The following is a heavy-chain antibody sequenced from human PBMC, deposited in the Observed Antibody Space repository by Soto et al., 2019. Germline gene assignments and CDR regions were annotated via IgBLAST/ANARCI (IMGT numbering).Heavy chain of an antibody. V-gene: IGHV4-34*01. J-gene: IGHJ6*02. CDR1: GGSFSGYY. CDR2: INHSGST. D-gene: IGHD3-10*01. Sequence: QVQLQQWGAGLLKPSETLSLTCAVYGGSFSGYYWSWIRQPPGKGLEWIGEINHSGSTNYNPSLKSRVTISVDTSKNQFSLKLSSVTAAETAVYYCARGGTQYYYYGMDVWGQGTTVTVSS. CDR3: ARGGTQYYYYGMDV.